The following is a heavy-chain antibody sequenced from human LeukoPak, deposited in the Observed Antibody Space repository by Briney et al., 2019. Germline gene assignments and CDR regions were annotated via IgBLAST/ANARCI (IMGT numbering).Heavy chain of an antibody. J-gene: IGHJ4*02. V-gene: IGHV3-7*05. CDR2: IRDDGSAT. CDR3: VREMPGGLVTLDH. CDR1: GFTLGTYW. Sequence: GGSLRLSCAASGFTLGTYWMSWVRQSPGKGLEWLANIRDDGSATTYADSVGGRFTISRDNTKNSLYLQINSLRAEDTAVYYCVREMPGGLVTLDHWGQGTLVTVSS. D-gene: IGHD3-16*01.